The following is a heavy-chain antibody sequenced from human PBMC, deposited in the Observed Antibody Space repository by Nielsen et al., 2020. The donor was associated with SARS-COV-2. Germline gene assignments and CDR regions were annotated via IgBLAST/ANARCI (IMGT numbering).Heavy chain of an antibody. CDR2: ISRDASDT. CDR3: ATWGTYGDLDAFHF. Sequence: GESLKISCAASGFTFSDYGIHWVRQAPGKGLEWMAIISRDASDTFYPDSVKGRFTVSRDNSKNTLYLQMNSLRAEDTAVYYCATWGTYGDLDAFHFWGQGTMVTVSS. D-gene: IGHD4-17*01. CDR1: GFTFSDYG. V-gene: IGHV3-30*03. J-gene: IGHJ3*01.